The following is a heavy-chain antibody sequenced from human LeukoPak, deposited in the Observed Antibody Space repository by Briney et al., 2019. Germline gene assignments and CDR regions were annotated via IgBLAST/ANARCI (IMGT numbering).Heavy chain of an antibody. V-gene: IGHV4-31*03. CDR2: SQYSGNA. Sequence: SETLSLTCTVSGASISSGANYWSWIRQHPGKGLERIGCSQYSGNAHYNPYLRSRVTISVDTSENQFSLKLSSVTAADTAVYYCARDHPTGAGGFDIWGQGTMVTVSS. D-gene: IGHD4-23*01. J-gene: IGHJ3*02. CDR1: GASISSGANY. CDR3: ARDHPTGAGGFDI.